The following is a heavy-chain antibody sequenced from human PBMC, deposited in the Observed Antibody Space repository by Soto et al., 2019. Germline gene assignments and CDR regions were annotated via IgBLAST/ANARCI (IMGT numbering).Heavy chain of an antibody. V-gene: IGHV3-30-3*01. Sequence: QVQLVESGGGVVQPGRSLRLSCAASGFTFSSYAMHWVRQAPGKGLEWVAVISYDGSNKYYADSVKGRFTISRDNSKNTLYLQMNSLRAEDTAVYYCARDLGDIVLVPAATGYGMDVWGQGTTVTVSS. CDR1: GFTFSSYA. J-gene: IGHJ6*02. CDR3: ARDLGDIVLVPAATGYGMDV. CDR2: ISYDGSNK. D-gene: IGHD2-2*01.